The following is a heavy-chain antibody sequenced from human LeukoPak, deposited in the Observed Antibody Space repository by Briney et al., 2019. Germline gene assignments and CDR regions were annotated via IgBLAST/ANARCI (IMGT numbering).Heavy chain of an antibody. J-gene: IGHJ2*01. CDR2: IYYSGST. D-gene: IGHD4-23*01. CDR3: ARERTVVTEYWYFDL. V-gene: IGHV4-59*01. Sequence: PSETLSLTCTVSGGSISSYCWSWIRQPPGKGLEWIGYIYYSGSTNYNPSLKSRVTISVDTSKNQFSLKLSSVTAADTAVYYCARERTVVTEYWYFDLWGRGTLVTVSS. CDR1: GGSISSYC.